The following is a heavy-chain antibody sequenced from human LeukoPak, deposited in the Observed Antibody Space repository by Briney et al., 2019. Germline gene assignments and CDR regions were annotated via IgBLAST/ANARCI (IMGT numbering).Heavy chain of an antibody. J-gene: IGHJ5*02. CDR1: GGSISSGGYY. CDR2: IYYSGST. D-gene: IGHD2-2*01. CDR3: ARGGKDIVVVTAAYNWFDP. V-gene: IGHV4-31*03. Sequence: SETLSLTCTVSGGSISSGGYYWSWIRQHPGKGLEWNGYIYYSGSTYYNPSLKSRVTISVDTSKNQFSLKLSSVTAADTAVYYCARGGKDIVVVTAAYNWFDPWGQGTLVTVSS.